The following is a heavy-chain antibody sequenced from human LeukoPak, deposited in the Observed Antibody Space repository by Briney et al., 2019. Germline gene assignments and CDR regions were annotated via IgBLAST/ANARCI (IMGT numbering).Heavy chain of an antibody. Sequence: SETLSLTCAVYGGSFSGYYWSWIRQPPGKGLEWIGEINHSGSTNYNPSLKSRVTISVDTSKNQFSLKVSSVTAADTAVYYCARLVGSSWYREVLRGRDYWGQGTLVTVSS. J-gene: IGHJ4*02. CDR2: INHSGST. CDR1: GGSFSGYY. CDR3: ARLVGSSWYREVLRGRDY. D-gene: IGHD6-13*01. V-gene: IGHV4-34*01.